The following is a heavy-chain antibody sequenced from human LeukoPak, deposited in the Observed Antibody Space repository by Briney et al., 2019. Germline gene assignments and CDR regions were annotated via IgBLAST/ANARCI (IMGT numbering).Heavy chain of an antibody. Sequence: PSETLSLTCTVSGGSISSYYWSWIRQPPGKGLEWIGYIYHSGSTNYNPSLKSRVTISVDTSKNQFSLKLSSVTAADTAVYYCASLRRAGTYYYGMDVWGQGTTVTVSS. CDR1: GGSISSYY. J-gene: IGHJ6*02. D-gene: IGHD6-19*01. V-gene: IGHV4-59*01. CDR3: ASLRRAGTYYYGMDV. CDR2: IYHSGST.